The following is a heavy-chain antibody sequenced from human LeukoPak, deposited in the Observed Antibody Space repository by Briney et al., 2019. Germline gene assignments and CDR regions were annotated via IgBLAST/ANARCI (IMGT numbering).Heavy chain of an antibody. CDR3: AKDMGDIVLVPAGSPFDY. V-gene: IGHV3-23*01. D-gene: IGHD2-2*01. CDR1: GFTFNNYA. Sequence: GGSLRLSCAASGFTFNNYAMNWVHQAPGKGLKWVSMISGSGGSTYYADSVKGRFTISRDNSKNTVYLQMNSRRGEDTARYYCAKDMGDIVLVPAGSPFDYWGQGIMVTVSS. CDR2: ISGSGGST. J-gene: IGHJ4*02.